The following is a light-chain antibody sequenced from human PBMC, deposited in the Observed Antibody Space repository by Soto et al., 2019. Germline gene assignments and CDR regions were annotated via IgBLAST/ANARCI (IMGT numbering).Light chain of an antibody. Sequence: EIVMTQSPATLSVSPGERATLSCRASQSVSSSYLAWYQHTPGQAPRLLISGASTGATGLPSRFSGSGSGTDFTLTIDSLQSEDVAVYYCQQYHHWPVTFGGGTKVDIK. V-gene: IGKV3-15*01. CDR2: GAS. CDR1: QSVSSSY. J-gene: IGKJ4*01. CDR3: QQYHHWPVT.